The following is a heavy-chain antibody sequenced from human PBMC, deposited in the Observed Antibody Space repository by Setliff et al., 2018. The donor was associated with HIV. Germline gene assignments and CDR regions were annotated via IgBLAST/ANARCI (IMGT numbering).Heavy chain of an antibody. Sequence: GGSLRLSCAASGFTFSRYAMTWVRQAPGKGLEWVAYISAGSSLIYYVEPVKGRFTISRDNAKNSLYLQMNTLRTEDTAVYYCARDSGTVGADDYWGQGTLVTVSS. CDR3: ARDSGTVGADDY. D-gene: IGHD1-26*01. J-gene: IGHJ4*02. V-gene: IGHV3-48*01. CDR1: GFTFSRYA. CDR2: ISAGSSLI.